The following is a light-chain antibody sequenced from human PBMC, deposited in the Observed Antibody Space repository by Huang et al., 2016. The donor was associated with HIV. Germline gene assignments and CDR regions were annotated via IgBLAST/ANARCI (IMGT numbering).Light chain of an antibody. V-gene: IGKV3-15*01. CDR1: QCVSSS. CDR3: QQYNNWPLT. CDR2: AAS. Sequence: EIVMTQSPATLSVSPGERATLSCRASQCVSSSLAWYQQKPGQAPRLLIYAASTRATGFPARFSGSGSGTEFTLTISSLQSEDFAVYSCQQYNNWPLTFGQGTKVEIK. J-gene: IGKJ1*01.